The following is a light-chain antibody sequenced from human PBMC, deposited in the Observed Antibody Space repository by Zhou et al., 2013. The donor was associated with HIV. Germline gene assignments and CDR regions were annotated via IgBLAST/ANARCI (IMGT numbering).Light chain of an antibody. CDR3: QQYSNWPEP. CDR1: QSINSN. J-gene: IGKJ3*01. V-gene: IGKV3-15*01. CDR2: GAS. Sequence: EIVMTQSPATLSVSPGERVTLSCRASQSINSNLAWYQHKPGQAPRLLIYGASTRATGIPARFSGSGSGTEFTLTISSLKSEDFAVYYCQQYSNWPEPFGPGTKVHIK.